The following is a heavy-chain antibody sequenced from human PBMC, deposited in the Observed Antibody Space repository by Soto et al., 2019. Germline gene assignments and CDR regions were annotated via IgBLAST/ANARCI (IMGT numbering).Heavy chain of an antibody. CDR2: IDPRDSYT. J-gene: IGHJ3*02. D-gene: IGHD3-22*01. Sequence: PGESLKISCQGSGYSFPTYWIIWVRQMPGKGLEWMGRIDPRDSYTNCSPSFQGHVTISADKSITTAYLQWSNLKASDTAMYYCARARITTRGDAFDIWGQGTMVTVSS. CDR1: GYSFPTYW. V-gene: IGHV5-10-1*01. CDR3: ARARITTRGDAFDI.